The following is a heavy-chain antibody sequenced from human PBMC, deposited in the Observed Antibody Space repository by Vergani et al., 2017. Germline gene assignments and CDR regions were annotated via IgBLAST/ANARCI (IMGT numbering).Heavy chain of an antibody. J-gene: IGHJ4*02. Sequence: DVDLVESGGGFVQPGGSRRLSCAASGFSFRTFSMFWVRQPPGKGLAWVSAISGSGGSTYYADSVKGRFTISRDNSKNTLYLQMNSLRAEDTAVYYCAKSGVTGGYSYGSDYWGQGTLVTVSS. CDR3: AKSGVTGGYSYGSDY. V-gene: IGHV3-23*04. CDR1: GFSFRTFS. CDR2: ISGSGGST. D-gene: IGHD5-18*01.